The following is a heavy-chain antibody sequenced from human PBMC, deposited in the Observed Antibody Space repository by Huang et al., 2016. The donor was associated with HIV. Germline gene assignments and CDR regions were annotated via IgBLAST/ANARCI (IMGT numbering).Heavy chain of an antibody. CDR1: GFGFRDYY. Sequence: QVLLVESGGGLVKPGGSLRLSCVASGFGFRDYYMNWIPLVRGKRLEGMLYIKGRVNDKWHADSVVVRFTISRDNVKKSLYLQMDNLRVDDTGIYYCVRDKDGYYDNGGYWQDENLRNPFDFWGRGTVVTVSS. CDR2: IKGRVNDK. CDR3: VRDKDGYYDNGGYWQDENLRNPFDF. J-gene: IGHJ3*01. V-gene: IGHV3-11*04. D-gene: IGHD3-22*01.